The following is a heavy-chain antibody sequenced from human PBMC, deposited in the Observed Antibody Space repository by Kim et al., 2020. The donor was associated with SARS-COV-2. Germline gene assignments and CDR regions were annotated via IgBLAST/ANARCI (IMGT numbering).Heavy chain of an antibody. J-gene: IGHJ5*01. V-gene: IGHV3-11*06. CDR2: ITPSGSYI. Sequence: GGSLRLSCAASGFSFGDHYMSWIRQSPGRGLEWVSYITPSGSYIGYADSVKGRFTVSRDNSKNSLYLQMNSLRLDDTAVYYCARGGGNSVDSWGQGTLVTVSS. CDR1: GFSFGDHY. D-gene: IGHD3-10*01. CDR3: ARGGGNSVDS.